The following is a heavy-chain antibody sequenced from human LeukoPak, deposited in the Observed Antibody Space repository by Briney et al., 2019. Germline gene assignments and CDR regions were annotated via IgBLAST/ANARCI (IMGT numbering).Heavy chain of an antibody. J-gene: IGHJ4*02. CDR3: ARDRVLLSTSPLDY. Sequence: GGSLRLSCAASGFAFSSYWMSWVRQAPGKGLEWVANIKQDGSEKYYVDSVKGRFTISRDNAKNSLYLQMNSLRAEDTAVYYCARDRVLLSTSPLDYWGQGTLVTVSS. CDR2: IKQDGSEK. CDR1: GFAFSSYW. D-gene: IGHD2/OR15-2a*01. V-gene: IGHV3-7*01.